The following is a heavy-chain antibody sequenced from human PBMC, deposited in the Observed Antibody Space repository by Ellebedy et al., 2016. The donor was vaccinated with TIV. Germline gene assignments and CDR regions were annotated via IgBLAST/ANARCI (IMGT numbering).Heavy chain of an antibody. CDR1: GFIFSNYA. D-gene: IGHD1-26*01. V-gene: IGHV3-69-1*01. CDR2: VSSGTAI. J-gene: IGHJ1*01. Sequence: GESLKISCATSGFIFSNYAMNWARQAPGKGLESIAYVSSGTAIYYADSVKGRFTISRDNAKRSVHLQMNSLIVDDTAVYYCVREGSESYGAEYFQHWGQGTLVTVSS. CDR3: VREGSESYGAEYFQH.